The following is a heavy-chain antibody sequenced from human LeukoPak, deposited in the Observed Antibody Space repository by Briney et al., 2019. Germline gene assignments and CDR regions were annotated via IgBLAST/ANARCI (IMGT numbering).Heavy chain of an antibody. CDR3: ARLPYYYDSSGYPNFDY. CDR1: GYSFTSYW. D-gene: IGHD3-22*01. CDR2: IYAGDSDT. J-gene: IGHJ4*02. V-gene: IGHV5-51*01. Sequence: GESLKISCKGSGYSFTSYWIGWVRQMPGKGLEWMGIIYAGDSDTRYSPSFQGQVTISADKSISTAYLQWSSLKASDTAMYYCARLPYYYDSSGYPNFDYWGQGTLVTVSS.